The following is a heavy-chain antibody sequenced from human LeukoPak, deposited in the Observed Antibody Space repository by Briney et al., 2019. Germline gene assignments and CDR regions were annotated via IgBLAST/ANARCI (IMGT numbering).Heavy chain of an antibody. D-gene: IGHD2-2*01. J-gene: IGHJ6*03. CDR3: AILGSSIVVVPAGAYYYYYMDV. CDR1: GYTFTGYY. V-gene: IGHV1-69*13. Sequence: PGASVKVSCKASGYTFTGYYMHWVRQAPGQGLEWMGGIIPIFGTANYAQKFQGRVTITADESTSTAYMELSSLRSEDTAVYYCAILGSSIVVVPAGAYYYYYMDVWGKGTTVTVSS. CDR2: IIPIFGTA.